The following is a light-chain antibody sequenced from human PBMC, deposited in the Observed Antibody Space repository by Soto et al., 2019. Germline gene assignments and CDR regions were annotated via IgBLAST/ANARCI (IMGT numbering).Light chain of an antibody. Sequence: DIQMTQSPSTLSGSVGDRVTITCRASQTISSWLAWYQQKPGKAPKLLIYAASTLESGVSSRFSGRGSGTEFTLTINSLQADDFATYYCQQHNSFSITFGQGTRLEIK. CDR2: AAS. J-gene: IGKJ5*01. V-gene: IGKV1-5*01. CDR1: QTISSW. CDR3: QQHNSFSIT.